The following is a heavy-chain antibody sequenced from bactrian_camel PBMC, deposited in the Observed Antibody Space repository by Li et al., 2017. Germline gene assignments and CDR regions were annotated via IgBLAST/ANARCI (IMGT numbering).Heavy chain of an antibody. CDR3: AAGQGVGWCLDVIRVGAEADFDY. CDR1: GYRYDTYC. CDR2: IDSDGDT. D-gene: IGHD5*01. V-gene: IGHV3S26*01. Sequence: HVQLVESGGGSVQAGGSLRLSCAAPGYRYDTYCMGCFRQAPGKAREGIAVIDSDGDTAYAESMKDRFTISVDNAKNTLYLQMNSLKPEDTATYYCAAGQGVGWCLDVIRVGAEADFDYWGHGTQVTVS. J-gene: IGHJ6*01.